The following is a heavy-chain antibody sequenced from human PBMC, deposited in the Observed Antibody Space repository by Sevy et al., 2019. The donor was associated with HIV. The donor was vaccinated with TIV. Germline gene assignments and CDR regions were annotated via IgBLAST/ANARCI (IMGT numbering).Heavy chain of an antibody. CDR1: GYNFY. CDR2: VTPTNGAT. J-gene: IGHJ5*02. Sequence: ASVKVSCKASGYNFYIHWVRQAPGQGLQWMGRVTPTNGATDYAQKFQGRVAMTTDTSITTAYMELSGLKSDDTAIYYCAGQSLGWYNWFDPWGQGTLVTVSS. CDR3: AGQSLGWYNWFDP. D-gene: IGHD6-19*01. V-gene: IGHV1-2*06.